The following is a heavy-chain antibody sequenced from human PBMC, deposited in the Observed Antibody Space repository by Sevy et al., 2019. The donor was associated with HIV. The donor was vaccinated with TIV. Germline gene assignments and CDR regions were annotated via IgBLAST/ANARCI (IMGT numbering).Heavy chain of an antibody. D-gene: IGHD3-3*01. CDR1: GGSISSYY. Sequence: SETLSLTCTVSGGSISSYYWSWIRQPPGKGLEWIGYIYYSGSTNYNPSLKSRVTISVDTSKNQFSLKLSSVTAVDTAVYYCARGGYDFWSGYPTIGFDYWGQGTLVTVSS. CDR3: ARGGYDFWSGYPTIGFDY. J-gene: IGHJ4*02. V-gene: IGHV4-59*01. CDR2: IYYSGST.